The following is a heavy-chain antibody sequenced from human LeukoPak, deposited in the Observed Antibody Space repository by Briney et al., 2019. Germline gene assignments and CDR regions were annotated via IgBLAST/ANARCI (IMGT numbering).Heavy chain of an antibody. V-gene: IGHV4-4*07. Sequence: PSETLSLTCTVSGGSISTYSWTWVRKSPGKGLEWIGSVVTTTTKYSPALRSRVAISVDTSKNQFSLRLESVTTADTAVYYCARDTPVASGMQFWGQGALVTVSS. J-gene: IGHJ4*02. CDR2: VVTTTT. D-gene: IGHD6-19*01. CDR3: ARDTPVASGMQF. CDR1: GGSISTYS.